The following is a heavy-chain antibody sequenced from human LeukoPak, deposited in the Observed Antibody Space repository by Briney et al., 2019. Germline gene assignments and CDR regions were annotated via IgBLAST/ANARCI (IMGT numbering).Heavy chain of an antibody. CDR2: IYYSGST. CDR1: GGSISSYY. J-gene: IGHJ3*02. D-gene: IGHD3-9*01. Sequence: SETLSLTCTVSGGSISSYYWSWIRQSPGKGLGWIGYIYYSGSTNYNPSLKSRVTISVDTSKNQFSLKLSSVTAADTAVYYCAREGLRYFDWLGAIRAFDIWGQGTMVTVSS. V-gene: IGHV4-59*01. CDR3: AREGLRYFDWLGAIRAFDI.